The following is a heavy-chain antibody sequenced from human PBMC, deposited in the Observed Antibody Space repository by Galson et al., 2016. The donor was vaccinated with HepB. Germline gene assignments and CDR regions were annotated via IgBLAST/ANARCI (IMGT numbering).Heavy chain of an antibody. Sequence: SLRLSCAASGFTFTNYAMSWVRQAPGKGLEWVSTISGSSDETYYTDSVKGRFTISRDNSYNTLSLQMNSLRGEDTAVYYCAKSFYDSGWYYYRLFDYWGRGTLVTVSS. J-gene: IGHJ4*02. D-gene: IGHD3-22*01. CDR2: ISGSSDET. CDR1: GFTFTNYA. V-gene: IGHV3-23*01. CDR3: AKSFYDSGWYYYRLFDY.